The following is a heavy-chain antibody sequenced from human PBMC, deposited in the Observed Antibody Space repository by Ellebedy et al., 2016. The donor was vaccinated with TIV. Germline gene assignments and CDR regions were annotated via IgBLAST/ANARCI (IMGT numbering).Heavy chain of an antibody. CDR3: ATILGGYCSSTSCPPAFDI. V-gene: IGHV5-51*01. Sequence: GESLKISXKGSGYSFTSYWIGWVRQMPGKGLEWMGIIYPGDSDTRYSPSFQGQVTISADKSISTAYLQWSSLKASDTAMYYCATILGGYCSSTSCPPAFDIWGQGTMVTVSS. CDR2: IYPGDSDT. CDR1: GYSFTSYW. J-gene: IGHJ3*02. D-gene: IGHD2-2*01.